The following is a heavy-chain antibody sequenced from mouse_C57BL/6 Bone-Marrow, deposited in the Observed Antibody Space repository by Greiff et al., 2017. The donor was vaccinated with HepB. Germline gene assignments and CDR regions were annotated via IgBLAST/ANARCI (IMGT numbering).Heavy chain of an antibody. CDR3: ARPLYDGYYLAY. CDR1: GYTFTDYN. J-gene: IGHJ3*01. D-gene: IGHD2-3*01. Sequence: VQLQQSGPELVKPGASVKIPCKASGYTFTDYNMDWVKQSHGKSLEWIGDINPNNGGTIYNQKFKGKATLTVDKSSSTAYMELSSLTSEDTAVYYCARPLYDGYYLAYWGQGTLVTVSA. V-gene: IGHV1-18*01. CDR2: INPNNGGT.